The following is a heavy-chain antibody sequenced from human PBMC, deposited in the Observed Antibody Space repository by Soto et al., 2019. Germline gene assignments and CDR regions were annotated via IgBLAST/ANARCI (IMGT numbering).Heavy chain of an antibody. CDR1: GGSISSGDYY. Sequence: SETLSLTCTVSGGSISSGDYYWSWIRQPPGKGLEWIGYIYYSGSTYYNPSLKSRVTISVDTSKNQFSLKLSSVTAADTAVYYCARDPRIAAAGPHWGQGTLVTVSS. V-gene: IGHV4-30-4*01. CDR2: IYYSGST. D-gene: IGHD6-13*01. J-gene: IGHJ4*02. CDR3: ARDPRIAAAGPH.